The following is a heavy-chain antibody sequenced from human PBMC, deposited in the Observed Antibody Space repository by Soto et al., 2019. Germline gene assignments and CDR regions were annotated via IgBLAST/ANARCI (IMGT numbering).Heavy chain of an antibody. CDR1: GFTFSSYG. V-gene: IGHV3-30*18. D-gene: IGHD6-6*01. CDR2: ISYDGSNK. CDR3: AKGAIAARRVGAFDI. Sequence: QVQLVESGGGVVQPGRSLRLSCAASGFTFSSYGMHWVRQAPGKGLEWVAVISYDGSNKYYADSVKGRLTISRDNSKNTLYLQMNSLRAEDTAVYYCAKGAIAARRVGAFDIWGQGTMVTVSS. J-gene: IGHJ3*02.